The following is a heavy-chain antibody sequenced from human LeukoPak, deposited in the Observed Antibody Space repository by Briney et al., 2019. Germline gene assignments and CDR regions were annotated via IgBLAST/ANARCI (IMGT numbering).Heavy chain of an antibody. CDR2: IYTSGST. D-gene: IGHD1-26*01. J-gene: IGHJ3*02. V-gene: IGHV4-61*02. CDR1: GGSISSGGYY. CDR3: ARSPVGAFDI. Sequence: SQTLSLTCAVSGGSISSGGYYWSWIRQPAGKGLEWIGRIYTSGSTNYNPSLKSRVTMSVDTSKNQFSLKLSSVTAADTAVYYCARSPVGAFDIWGQGTMVTVSS.